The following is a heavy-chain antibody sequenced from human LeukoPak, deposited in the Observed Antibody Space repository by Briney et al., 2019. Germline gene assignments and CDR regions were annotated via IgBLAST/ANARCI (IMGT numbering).Heavy chain of an antibody. J-gene: IGHJ3*02. CDR1: GYIFTDYY. V-gene: IGHV1-69-2*01. CDR3: ATAVTYGGNLKDAFDI. CDR2: VDPEDGET. Sequence: ASVKVSCKVSGYIFTDYYMHWVQQAPGKGLEWMGLVDPEDGETIYAEKFQGRVTITADTSTDTAYMELSSLRSEDTAVYYCATAVTYGGNLKDAFDIWGQGTMVTVSS. D-gene: IGHD4-23*01.